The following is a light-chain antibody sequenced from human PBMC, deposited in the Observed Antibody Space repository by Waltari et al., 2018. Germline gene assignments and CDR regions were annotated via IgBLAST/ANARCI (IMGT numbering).Light chain of an antibody. CDR2: GTS. CDR1: QSVTSIS. Sequence: IVLPQSPGTLSLSPAERATLPCRASQSVTSISLTWYQKKVGQAPRLLIYGTSSRATGIPDRFSGSGSGTEFTLTISRLEPEDFAVYYCQQYDGEVVTFGGGTKVEI. J-gene: IGKJ4*01. V-gene: IGKV3-20*01. CDR3: QQYDGEVVT.